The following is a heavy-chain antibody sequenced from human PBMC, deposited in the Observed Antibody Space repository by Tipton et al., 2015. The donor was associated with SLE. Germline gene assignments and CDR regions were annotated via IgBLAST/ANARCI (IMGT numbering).Heavy chain of an antibody. V-gene: IGHV4-34*01. J-gene: IGHJ6*03. CDR1: GGSFSGYY. D-gene: IGHD3-9*01. CDR2: INHSGTT. Sequence: GLVKPSETLSLTCAVYGGSFSGYYWSWIRQSPGKGLEWIGEINHSGTTNYNPSLKSRVTLSVDMSKNQFSLNLSSLTAADTAVYYCARDHLNGGYNPYYYTDLWGKGTTVTVSS. CDR3: ARDHLNGGYNPYYYTDL.